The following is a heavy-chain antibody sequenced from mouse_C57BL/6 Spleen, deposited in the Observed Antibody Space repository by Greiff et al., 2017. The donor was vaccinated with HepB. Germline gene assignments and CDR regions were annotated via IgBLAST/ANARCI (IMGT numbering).Heavy chain of an antibody. CDR3: ARSWDVFDY. CDR1: GYTFTSYW. J-gene: IGHJ2*01. V-gene: IGHV1-69*01. Sequence: QVQLQQPGAELVMPGASVKLSCKASGYTFTSYWMHWVKQRPGQGLEWIGEIDPSDSYTNYNQKLKGKSTLTVDKSSSTAYMQLSSLTSEDSAVYYCARSWDVFDYWGQGTTLTVSS. D-gene: IGHD4-1*01. CDR2: IDPSDSYT.